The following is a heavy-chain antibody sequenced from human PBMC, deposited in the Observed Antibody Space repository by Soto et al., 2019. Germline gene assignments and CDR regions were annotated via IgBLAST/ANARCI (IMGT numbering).Heavy chain of an antibody. Sequence: ASVKVSCKASGYTFTSYGISWVRQAPGQGLEWMGWISTYNANTNYAQKLQGRVTMTTDTSTSTAYMELRSLRSDDTAVYYCARSYDSSGYYYGPRGLDWFDPWGQGALVTVS. CDR3: ARSYDSSGYYYGPRGLDWFDP. CDR1: GYTFTSYG. V-gene: IGHV1-18*01. J-gene: IGHJ5*02. CDR2: ISTYNANT. D-gene: IGHD3-22*01.